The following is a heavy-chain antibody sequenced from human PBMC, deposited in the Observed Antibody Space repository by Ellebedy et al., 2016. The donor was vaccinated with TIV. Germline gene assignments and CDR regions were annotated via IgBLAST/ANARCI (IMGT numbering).Heavy chain of an antibody. D-gene: IGHD3-22*01. Sequence: GESLKISCSTSGFTFNSYAMSWVRQAPWKGLKWVSAISDSGCSTYYADSVKGRFTISRDNSKNTLYLQMNSLGAEDTAVYYCAKSHDSSGYYRVRYFDLWGRGTLVTVSS. CDR3: AKSHDSSGYYRVRYFDL. CDR2: ISDSGCST. CDR1: GFTFNSYA. J-gene: IGHJ2*01. V-gene: IGHV3-23*01.